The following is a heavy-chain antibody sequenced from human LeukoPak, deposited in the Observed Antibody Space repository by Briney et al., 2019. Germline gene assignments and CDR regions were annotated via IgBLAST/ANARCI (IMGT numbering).Heavy chain of an antibody. Sequence: ASVKVSCKVSGYTLTELSMHWVRQAPGKGLEWMGGFDPEDGETIYAQKFQGRVTMTEDTSTDTAYMELSSLRSEDKAVYYCATSFRLRGRIDYWGQGTLVTVSS. CDR3: ATSFRLRGRIDY. V-gene: IGHV1-24*01. CDR1: GYTLTELS. J-gene: IGHJ4*02. D-gene: IGHD5-12*01. CDR2: FDPEDGET.